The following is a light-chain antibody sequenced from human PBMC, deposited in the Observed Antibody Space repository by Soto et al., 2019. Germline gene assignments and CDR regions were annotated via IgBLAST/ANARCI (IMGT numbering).Light chain of an antibody. V-gene: IGLV1-44*01. J-gene: IGLJ3*02. CDR2: NNN. CDR3: AAWDDSLNGGV. CDR1: SSNIGTHT. Sequence: QSVLTQPPSASGTPGQRVTISCSGSSSNIGTHTVNWYQQLPGTAPKLLIYNNNQRPSGVPDRFSASKSGTSASLAISGLQSEDEADYYCAAWDDSLNGGVFGGGTKLTVL.